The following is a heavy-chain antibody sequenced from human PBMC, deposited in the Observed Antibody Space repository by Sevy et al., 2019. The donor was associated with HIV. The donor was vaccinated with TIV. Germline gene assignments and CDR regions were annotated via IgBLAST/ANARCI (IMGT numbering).Heavy chain of an antibody. Sequence: GGSLRLSCVTSGFSFSSYSMNWVRQAPGKGLEWVSYISSSSGTIRYADSVKGRLTISRDNAKNSLILQMNSLRAEDTAVYYCARDDHWAFDYWGQGALVTVSS. D-gene: IGHD7-27*01. CDR2: ISSSSGTI. J-gene: IGHJ4*02. V-gene: IGHV3-48*01. CDR3: ARDDHWAFDY. CDR1: GFSFSSYS.